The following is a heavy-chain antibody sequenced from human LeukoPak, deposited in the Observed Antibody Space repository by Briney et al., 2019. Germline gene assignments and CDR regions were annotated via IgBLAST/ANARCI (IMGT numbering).Heavy chain of an antibody. J-gene: IGHJ4*02. D-gene: IGHD1-26*01. CDR2: MYSSGKS. V-gene: IGHV4-59*08. CDR3: ARHMPWELLPGAYDY. Sequence: SETLSLTCTVSGGSIHNNYWSWIRQPPGKGLEWIGSMYSSGKSDYSPSLKNRVTMSIDTSKNQFSLKLTSVTAADTAVYFCARHMPWELLPGAYDYWGQGSLVTVSS. CDR1: GGSIHNNY.